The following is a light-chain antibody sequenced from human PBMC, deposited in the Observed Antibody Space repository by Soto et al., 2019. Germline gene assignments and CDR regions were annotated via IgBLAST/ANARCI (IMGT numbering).Light chain of an antibody. V-gene: IGLV1-51*01. CDR1: RSNMGINY. CDR3: GTWDSSLSAGV. CDR2: DNN. Sequence: QSVLTQPPSVSAAPGQRVTISCSGSRSNMGINYVSWYQQLPGTAPKVLIYDNNKRPSGIPDRFSGSKSGTSATLGITGLQTGDEADDYCGTWDSSLSAGVFGGGTKLTVL. J-gene: IGLJ3*02.